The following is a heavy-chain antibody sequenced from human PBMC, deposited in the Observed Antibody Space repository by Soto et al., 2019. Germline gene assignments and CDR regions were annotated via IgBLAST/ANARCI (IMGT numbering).Heavy chain of an antibody. J-gene: IGHJ4*02. CDR1: GFTFSSYG. V-gene: IGHV3-30*18. CDR2: ISYDGSNK. CDR3: AKSRDMRLRALDY. Sequence: QVQLVESGGGVVQPGRSLRLSCAASGFTFSSYGMHWVRQAPGKGLEWVAVISYDGSNKYYADSVKGRFTISRDNSKNTLYLQMNSLRAEDTAVYYCAKSRDMRLRALDYWGQGTLVTVSS. D-gene: IGHD4-17*01.